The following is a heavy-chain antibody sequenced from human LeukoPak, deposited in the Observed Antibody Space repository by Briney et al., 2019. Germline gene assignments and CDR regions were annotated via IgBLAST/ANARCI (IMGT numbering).Heavy chain of an antibody. CDR1: GSMSNHF. D-gene: IGHD1-26*01. V-gene: IGHV4-4*09. CDR3: AKRQGPNSGSYDYFDP. Sequence: SETLSLTCTVFGSMSNHFWSWIRQPPGQGLEWIAYIHSSGYTNYNPSLKSRVTISVDTSKNQFSLKVTSVTAADTAVYYCAKRQGPNSGSYDYFDPWGQGTLVTVSS. CDR2: IHSSGYT. J-gene: IGHJ5*02.